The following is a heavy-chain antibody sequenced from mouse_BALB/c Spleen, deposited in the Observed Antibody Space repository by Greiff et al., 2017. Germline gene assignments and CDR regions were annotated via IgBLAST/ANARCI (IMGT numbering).Heavy chain of an antibody. Sequence: VQLQQSGAELVKPGASVKLSCTASGFNIKDTYMHWVKQRPEQGLEWIGRIDPANGNTKYDPKFQGKATITADTSSNTAYLQLSSLTSEDTAVYYCARDPYYYAMDYWGQGTSVTVSS. CDR3: ARDPYYYAMDY. CDR2: IDPANGNT. J-gene: IGHJ4*01. CDR1: GFNIKDTY. V-gene: IGHV14-3*02.